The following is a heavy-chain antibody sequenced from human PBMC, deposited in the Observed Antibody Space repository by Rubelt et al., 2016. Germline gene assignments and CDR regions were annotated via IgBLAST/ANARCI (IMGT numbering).Heavy chain of an antibody. CDR2: IRSKANNYAT. Sequence: VQLVESGGGVVQPGGSLRLSCAASGFTFSGSAMHWVRQASGKGLEWVGRIRSKANNYATAYAASVKGRFTIPRDDSKNTAYLQMNSLKTEDTAVYYCTELGPYDYWGQGTLVTVSS. V-gene: IGHV3-73*01. CDR1: GFTFSGSA. J-gene: IGHJ4*02. D-gene: IGHD3-16*01. CDR3: TELGPYDY.